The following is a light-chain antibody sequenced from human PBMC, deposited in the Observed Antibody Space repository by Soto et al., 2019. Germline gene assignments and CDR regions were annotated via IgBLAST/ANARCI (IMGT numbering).Light chain of an antibody. CDR1: QSVGSS. J-gene: IGKJ4*01. CDR3: QQRSNWPALT. Sequence: EIVLTQSPATLSLSPGERATLSCRASQSVGSSLAWYQQKPGQAPRLLIYDASNRATGIPARFSGSGSGTDFTPTISSLEPEDFAVYYCQQRSNWPALTFSGGTKVEIK. CDR2: DAS. V-gene: IGKV3-11*01.